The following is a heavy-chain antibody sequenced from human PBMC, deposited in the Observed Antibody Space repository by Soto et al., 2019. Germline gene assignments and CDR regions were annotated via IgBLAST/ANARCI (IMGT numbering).Heavy chain of an antibody. D-gene: IGHD3-22*01. CDR1: CYTFTSYG. Sequence: SAKVSFKASCYTFTSYGISWVRQAPGQGLEWMGWISAYNGNTNYAQKLQGRVTMTTDTSTSTAYMELRSLRSDDTAVYYCARDLNRYYYDSSGQRWFDPWGQGTLVTVSS. CDR2: ISAYNGNT. V-gene: IGHV1-18*04. CDR3: ARDLNRYYYDSSGQRWFDP. J-gene: IGHJ5*02.